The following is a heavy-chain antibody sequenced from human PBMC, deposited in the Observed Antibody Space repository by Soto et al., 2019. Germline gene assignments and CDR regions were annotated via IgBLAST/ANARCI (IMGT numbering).Heavy chain of an antibody. CDR2: ISGSGGST. V-gene: IGHV3-23*01. D-gene: IGHD3-3*01. CDR1: GFTFSSYA. J-gene: IGHJ4*02. Sequence: HPGGSLRLSCAASGFTFSSYAMSWVRQAPGKGLEWVSAISGSGGSTYYADSVKGRFTISRDNSKNTLYLQMNSLRAEDTAVYYCAKDIGRPGVVSVMVFGVVIKYFDYWGQGTLVTVSS. CDR3: AKDIGRPGVVSVMVFGVVIKYFDY.